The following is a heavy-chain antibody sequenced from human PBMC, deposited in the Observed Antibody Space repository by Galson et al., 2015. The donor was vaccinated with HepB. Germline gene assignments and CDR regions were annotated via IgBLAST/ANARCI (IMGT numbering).Heavy chain of an antibody. D-gene: IGHD3-22*01. CDR2: IDPSDSYT. CDR3: ARQDSSGYYYRGAFDI. V-gene: IGHV5-10-1*01. Sequence: SGAEVKKPGESLRISCKGSGYSFTSYWITWVRQMPGKGLEWMGRIDPSDSYTNYSPSFQGHVTTSADKSISTAYLQWSSLKASDTAMYYCARQDSSGYYYRGAFDIWGQGTMVTVSS. CDR1: GYSFTSYW. J-gene: IGHJ3*02.